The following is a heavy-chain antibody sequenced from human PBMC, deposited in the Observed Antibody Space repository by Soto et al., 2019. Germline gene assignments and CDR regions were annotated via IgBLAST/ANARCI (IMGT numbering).Heavy chain of an antibody. J-gene: IGHJ6*02. Sequence: SETLSLTCTLSGASVSSTNYYWNWIRQTPGKPLEWIGYIYYSGSTNYYPSLKSRVTISLDASNDKSSLKLSSVIAADAAVVYCWRTRYYNINDYYAFDVWGPGTTVTVSS. V-gene: IGHV4-61*01. CDR2: IYYSGST. CDR1: GASVSSTNYY. D-gene: IGHD3-10*01. CDR3: WRTRYYNINDYYAFDV.